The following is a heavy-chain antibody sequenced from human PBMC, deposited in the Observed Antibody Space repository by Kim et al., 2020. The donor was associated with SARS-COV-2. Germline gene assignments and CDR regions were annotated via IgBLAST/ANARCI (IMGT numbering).Heavy chain of an antibody. V-gene: IGHV5-51*01. Sequence: GESLKISCKGSGYSFTSYWIGWVRQMPGKGLEWMGIIYPGDSDTRYSPSFQGQVTISADKSISTAYLQWSSLKASDTAMYYCARHSYSNYHSDEPWFDPWGQGTLVTVSS. CDR2: IYPGDSDT. CDR1: GYSFTSYW. J-gene: IGHJ5*02. CDR3: ARHSYSNYHSDEPWFDP. D-gene: IGHD4-4*01.